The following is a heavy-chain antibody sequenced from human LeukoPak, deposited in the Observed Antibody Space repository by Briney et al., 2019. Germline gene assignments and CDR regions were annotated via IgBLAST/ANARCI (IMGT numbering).Heavy chain of an antibody. Sequence: GGSLGLSCAASGFTFSSYGMHWVRQAPGKGLEWVAFIRYDGSNKYYADSVKGRFTISRDNSKNTLYLQMNSLRAEDTAVYYCAKDGDYDFWSGYWYFDYWGQGTLVTVSS. CDR2: IRYDGSNK. CDR3: AKDGDYDFWSGYWYFDY. CDR1: GFTFSSYG. D-gene: IGHD3-3*01. V-gene: IGHV3-30*02. J-gene: IGHJ4*02.